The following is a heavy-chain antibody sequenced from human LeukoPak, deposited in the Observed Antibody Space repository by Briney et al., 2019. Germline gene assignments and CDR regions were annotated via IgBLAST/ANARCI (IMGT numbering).Heavy chain of an antibody. CDR3: ARELTGYSSSWSFDY. CDR2: IIPIFGTA. V-gene: IGHV1-69*01. Sequence: GASVKVSCKASVGTFSSYAISWVRQAPGQGLEWMGGIIPIFGTANYAQKFQGRVTITADESTSTAYMELSSLRSEDTAVYYCARELTGYSSSWSFDYWGQGTLVTVSS. CDR1: VGTFSSYA. D-gene: IGHD6-13*01. J-gene: IGHJ4*02.